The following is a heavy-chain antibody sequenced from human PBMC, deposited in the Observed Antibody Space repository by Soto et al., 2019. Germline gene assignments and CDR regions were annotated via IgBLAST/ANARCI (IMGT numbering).Heavy chain of an antibody. CDR2: ISGGGDTT. CDR1: GFTFNNYA. CDR3: AKGRGGSGSLTPRVDF. D-gene: IGHD3-10*01. Sequence: EVQLLESGGGLVQPGGSLRLSCAASGFTFNNYAMTWVRQAPGKGLEWVSAISGGGDTTSYADSVKVRFTVSRDGSKNTLYLQMSSLRAEHPALSYCAKGRGGSGSLTPRVDFWGRGTLVTVS. V-gene: IGHV3-23*01. J-gene: IGHJ4*02.